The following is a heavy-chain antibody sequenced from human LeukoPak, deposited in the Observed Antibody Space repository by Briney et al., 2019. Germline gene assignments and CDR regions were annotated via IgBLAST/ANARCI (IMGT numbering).Heavy chain of an antibody. V-gene: IGHV3-23*01. Sequence: GGSLRLSCAASGFTFSSYAMSWVRQAPGEGLEWVSAISGSGGSTYYADSVKGRFTISGDNSKNTLYLQMNSLRAEDTAVYYCAGDPPRSGWFDPWGQGTLVTVSS. CDR1: GFTFSSYA. CDR3: AGDPPRSGWFDP. J-gene: IGHJ5*02. D-gene: IGHD3-10*01. CDR2: ISGSGGST.